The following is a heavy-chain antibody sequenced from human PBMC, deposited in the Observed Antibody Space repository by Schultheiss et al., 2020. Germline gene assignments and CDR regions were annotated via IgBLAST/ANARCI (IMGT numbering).Heavy chain of an antibody. CDR2: IYYSGST. J-gene: IGHJ5*02. CDR1: GGSISSGGYY. Sequence: SKTLSLTCTVSGGSISSGGYYWSWIRQHPGKGLEWIGYIYYSGSTNYNPSLKSRVTISVDTSKNQFSLKLSSVTAADTAVYYCARGANGNWFDPWGQGTLVTVSS. V-gene: IGHV4-61*08. D-gene: IGHD2-8*01. CDR3: ARGANGNWFDP.